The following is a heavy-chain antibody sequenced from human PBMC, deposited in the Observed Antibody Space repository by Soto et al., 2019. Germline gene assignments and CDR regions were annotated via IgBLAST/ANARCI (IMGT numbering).Heavy chain of an antibody. J-gene: IGHJ4*02. Sequence: QVQLVQSGAEVKKPGASVQVSCKASGYTFTGYYMHWVRQAPGQGLEWMGWINPNSGGTNYAQKFQGWVTMTRDTSNSTAYMELSRLRSDDTAVYYCARAKLGTMVRGVIPRWGQGTLVTVSS. CDR3: ARAKLGTMVRGVIPR. D-gene: IGHD3-10*01. CDR2: INPNSGGT. V-gene: IGHV1-2*04. CDR1: GYTFTGYY.